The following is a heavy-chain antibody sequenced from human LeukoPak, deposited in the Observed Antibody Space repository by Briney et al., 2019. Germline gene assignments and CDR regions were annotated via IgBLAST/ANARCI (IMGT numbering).Heavy chain of an antibody. CDR2: ISSSSSTI. CDR1: GFTFSSYS. J-gene: IGHJ4*02. D-gene: IGHD3-3*01. V-gene: IGHV3-48*04. Sequence: GGSLRLYCAASGFTFSSYSMNWVLQAPREGLEGVSYISSSSSTIYYADSVKGRFSISMDNAKNALYLQMNSLRAEDTAVYYCAIGKNSPRITIFGVVIAGYDYWGQGTLVTVSS. CDR3: AIGKNSPRITIFGVVIAGYDY.